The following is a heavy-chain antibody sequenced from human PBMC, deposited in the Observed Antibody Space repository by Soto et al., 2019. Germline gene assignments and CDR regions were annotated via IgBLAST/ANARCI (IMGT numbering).Heavy chain of an antibody. V-gene: IGHV3-30*19. D-gene: IGHD3-16*01. CDR3: ARWGTTGGFDL. J-gene: IGHJ4*02. CDR2: TSCDGNNK. Sequence: QVQLVESGGGVVQPGTSLRLSCAASGFRFKSFVMHWVRQAPGKGLEWVAFTSCDGNNKDYGDSVKGRFTVSRDNSQNTLHLQMDFLRSEDTALYYCARWGTTGGFDLWGQGTLVSVSS. CDR1: GFRFKSFV.